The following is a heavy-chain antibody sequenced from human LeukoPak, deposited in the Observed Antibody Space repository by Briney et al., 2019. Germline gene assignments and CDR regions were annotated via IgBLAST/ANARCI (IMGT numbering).Heavy chain of an antibody. J-gene: IGHJ4*02. V-gene: IGHV3-30*02. D-gene: IGHD6-13*01. CDR1: GFTFSSYG. CDR3: AKDAKLSGYSSSWYCDY. CDR2: IRYDGSNK. Sequence: GGSLRLSCAASGFTFSSYGMHWVRQAPGKGLEWVAFIRYDGSNKYYADSVKGRFTISRDNSKNTLYLQMNSLRAEDTAVYYCAKDAKLSGYSSSWYCDYWGQGTLVTVSS.